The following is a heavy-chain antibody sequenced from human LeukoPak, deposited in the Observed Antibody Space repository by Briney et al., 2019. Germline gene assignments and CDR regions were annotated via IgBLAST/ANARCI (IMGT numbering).Heavy chain of an antibody. V-gene: IGHV3-23*01. D-gene: IGHD6-19*01. Sequence: GGSLRLSCVASGFTFTSDAMNWVRQAPGKGLEWVSSTVSRGTTQYADSVKGRFTVSRDTSKNTLYLQMNSLKADDTAVYYCAKCSTSAYTTGWCNWIDPWGQGTLVTVSS. CDR3: AKCSTSAYTTGWCNWIDP. CDR1: GFTFTSDA. CDR2: TVSRGTT. J-gene: IGHJ5*02.